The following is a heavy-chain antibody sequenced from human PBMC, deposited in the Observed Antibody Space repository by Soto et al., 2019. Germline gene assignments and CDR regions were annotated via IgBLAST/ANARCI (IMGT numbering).Heavy chain of an antibody. Sequence: SETLSLTCAVSGGSISSGGYSWSWIRQPPGKGLEWIGYIYHSGSTYYNPSLKSRVTISVDRSKNQFSLKLTSVTAADTAVYYCARDKITGLFDYWGQGTLLTVSS. V-gene: IGHV4-30-2*01. D-gene: IGHD2-8*02. CDR1: GGSISSGGYS. CDR2: IYHSGST. CDR3: ARDKITGLFDY. J-gene: IGHJ4*02.